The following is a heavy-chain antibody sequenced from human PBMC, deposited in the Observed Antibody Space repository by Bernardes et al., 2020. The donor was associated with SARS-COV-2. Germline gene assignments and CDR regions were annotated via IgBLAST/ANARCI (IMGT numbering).Heavy chain of an antibody. D-gene: IGHD2-15*01. V-gene: IGHV1-18*01. CDR2: INAYNGDT. CDR3: ARVAGSGGCCYDY. Sequence: ASVKVSCKASGYTFTSYSISWVRQAPGQGLDWMGWINAYNGDTRSAQSLQGRVTMTTDTSTSTAYMELRSLRSDDTAVYYCARVAGSGGCCYDYWGQGTLGTGSS. CDR1: GYTFTSYS. J-gene: IGHJ4*02.